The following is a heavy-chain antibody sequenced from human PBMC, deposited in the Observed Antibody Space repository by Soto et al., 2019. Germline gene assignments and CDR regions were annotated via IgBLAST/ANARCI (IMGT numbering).Heavy chain of an antibody. CDR3: ARWNVQHDSYGYF. CDR2: ISSDGSNK. D-gene: IGHD5-18*01. CDR1: GFTFSSFP. Sequence: GSLRLSCAASGFTFSSFPMHWVRQAPGKGLEWVALISSDGSNKYYADAVKGRFTISRDNSKNTLYLQMNSLGAEDTAVFYCARWNVQHDSYGYFWGQGTQVTVSS. V-gene: IGHV3-30-3*01. J-gene: IGHJ4*02.